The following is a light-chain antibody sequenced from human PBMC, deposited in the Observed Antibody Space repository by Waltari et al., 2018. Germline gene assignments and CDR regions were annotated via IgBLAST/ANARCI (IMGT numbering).Light chain of an antibody. CDR3: HQYYRTPYT. CDR2: WAS. V-gene: IGKV4-1*01. CDR1: QSVLYSSNNKNY. J-gene: IGKJ2*01. Sequence: DIVMTQSPDSLAVSLGERATIHCKSSQSVLYSSNNKNYLSWYQQKPGQPPKLLIYWASTRESGVPDRFSGSGSGTDFTLTISSLQAEDVAVYYCHQYYRTPYTLGQGTKLEIK.